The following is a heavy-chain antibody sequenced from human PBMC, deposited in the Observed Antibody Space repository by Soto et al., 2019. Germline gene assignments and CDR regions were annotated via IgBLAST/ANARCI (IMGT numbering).Heavy chain of an antibody. V-gene: IGHV1-18*01. CDR2: IGGYNGNT. J-gene: IGHJ4*02. D-gene: IGHD3-16*02. Sequence: GASVKVSCKASGYTFTNYGISWVRQVPGQGLEWMGWIGGYNGNTIYAQKVQGRVTMTTDTSTSTAYMFLKSLRYDDTAVYYCARDRRDYVWGSYRSYFDYWGQGTLVTVSS. CDR3: ARDRRDYVWGSYRSYFDY. CDR1: GYTFTNYG.